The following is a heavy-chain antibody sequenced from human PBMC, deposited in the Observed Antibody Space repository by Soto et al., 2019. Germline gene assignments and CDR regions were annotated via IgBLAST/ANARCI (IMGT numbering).Heavy chain of an antibody. J-gene: IGHJ4*02. Sequence: QVHLVESGGGVVQPGGSLRLSCAASGFTSSHFGFHWVRQAPGKGLEWVAVIWSGGQNAYNGDSVKGRFTISRDDSKNTVYLQMDSMRAEYTAISACARDSSGVPTDLDYWGQGALVTVSS. CDR1: GFTSSHFG. CDR3: ARDSSGVPTDLDY. V-gene: IGHV3-33*01. CDR2: IWSGGQNA. D-gene: IGHD3-10*01.